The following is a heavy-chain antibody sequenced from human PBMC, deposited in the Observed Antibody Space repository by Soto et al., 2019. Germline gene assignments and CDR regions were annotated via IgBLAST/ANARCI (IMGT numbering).Heavy chain of an antibody. V-gene: IGHV3-15*07. Sequence: GESLPLACASSVLTLSNACMNWVRQAPGKGLEWVGRIKSKTDGGTTDYAAPVKGRFTISRDDSKNTLYLQMNSLKTEETAVYYCTTGVVVVAATPVDYWGQGTMVTVSS. D-gene: IGHD2-15*01. J-gene: IGHJ4*02. CDR2: IKSKTDGGTT. CDR3: TTGVVVVAATPVDY. CDR1: VLTLSNAC.